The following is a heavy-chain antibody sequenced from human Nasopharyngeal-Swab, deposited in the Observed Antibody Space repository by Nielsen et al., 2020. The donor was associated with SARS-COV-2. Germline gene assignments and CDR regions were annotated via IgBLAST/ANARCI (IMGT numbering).Heavy chain of an antibody. D-gene: IGHD2-15*01. CDR1: GGTFSSYA. CDR3: ASGPGSYCSGGSCYLGY. CDR2: IIPILGIA. V-gene: IGHV1-69*10. Sequence: SVKVSCKASGGTFSSYAISWVRQAPGQGLEWMGGIIPILGIANYAQKFQGRVTITADKSTSTAYMELSSLRSEDTAVYYCASGPGSYCSGGSCYLGYWGQGTLVTVSS. J-gene: IGHJ4*02.